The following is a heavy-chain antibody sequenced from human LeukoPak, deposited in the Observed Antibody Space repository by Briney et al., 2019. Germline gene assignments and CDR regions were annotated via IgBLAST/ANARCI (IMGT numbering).Heavy chain of an antibody. D-gene: IGHD2-21*01. Sequence: GGSLRLSCTTSGFIFGDDAMSWVRQAPGKGLEWVANIKQDGSEQYYVDSVKGRFTVSRDNAKNSVYLQMNSLRAEDTAVYYCARGVGGADYWGQGTLVTVSS. CDR2: IKQDGSEQ. CDR1: GFIFGDDA. CDR3: ARGVGGADY. V-gene: IGHV3-7*01. J-gene: IGHJ4*02.